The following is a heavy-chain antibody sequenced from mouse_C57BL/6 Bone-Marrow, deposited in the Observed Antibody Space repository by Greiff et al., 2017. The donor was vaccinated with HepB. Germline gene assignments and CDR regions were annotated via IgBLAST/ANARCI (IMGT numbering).Heavy chain of an antibody. Sequence: QVQLQQSGAELVRPGASVTLSCKASGYTFTDYEMHWVKQTPVHGLEWIGAIDPETGGTAYNQKFKGKAILTADKTSSTAYMELRSLTSEDSAVYYCTRSRGYWYIDVWGTGTAVTVSS. CDR3: TRSRGYWYIDV. J-gene: IGHJ1*03. CDR2: IDPETGGT. V-gene: IGHV1-15*01. CDR1: GYTFTDYE.